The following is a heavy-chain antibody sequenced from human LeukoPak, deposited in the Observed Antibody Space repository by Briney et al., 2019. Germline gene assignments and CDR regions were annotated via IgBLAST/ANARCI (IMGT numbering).Heavy chain of an antibody. CDR3: AKSGFTSSWRYDAFHI. Sequence: ASVKVSCKSSGDTFSTAVVTWVRQARGQGLEWMGGIVPIFGTANYAQKFQGRVTVTADESTSTAYMELSSLGSEDTAVYYCAKSGFTSSWRYDAFHIWGQGTMVTVSS. V-gene: IGHV1-69*13. CDR2: IVPIFGTA. D-gene: IGHD6-13*01. J-gene: IGHJ3*02. CDR1: GDTFSTAV.